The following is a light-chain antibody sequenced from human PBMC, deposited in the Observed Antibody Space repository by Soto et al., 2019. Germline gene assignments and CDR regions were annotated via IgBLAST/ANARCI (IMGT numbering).Light chain of an antibody. Sequence: EIVLTQSPGTLSLSPGERATLSCRASQSVSSSYLAWHQQKPGQAPRLLIYGASSRATGIPDRFSGSGSGTDFTLTISRLEPEDFAVYYCQQYGSSPRTLGQGTKVDIK. V-gene: IGKV3-20*01. CDR1: QSVSSSY. CDR3: QQYGSSPRT. CDR2: GAS. J-gene: IGKJ1*01.